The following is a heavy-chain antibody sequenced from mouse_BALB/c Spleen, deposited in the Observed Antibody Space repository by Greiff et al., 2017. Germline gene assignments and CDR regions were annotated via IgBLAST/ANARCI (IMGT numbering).Heavy chain of an antibody. J-gene: IGHJ3*01. Sequence: QVQLQQSGPGLVAPSQSLSITCTVSGFSLTSYGVHWVRQPPGKGLEWLGVIWAGGSTNYNSALMSRLSISKDNSKSQVFLKMNSLQTDDTAMYYCASYYYGSSYGWFAYWGQGTLVTVSA. V-gene: IGHV2-9*02. D-gene: IGHD1-1*01. CDR1: GFSLTSYG. CDR2: IWAGGST. CDR3: ASYYYGSSYGWFAY.